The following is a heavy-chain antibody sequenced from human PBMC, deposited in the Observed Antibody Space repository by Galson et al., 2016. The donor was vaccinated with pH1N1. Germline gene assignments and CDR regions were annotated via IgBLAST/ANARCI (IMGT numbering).Heavy chain of an antibody. CDR3: AKSLGFRNCFDY. V-gene: IGHV3-23*01. CDR1: KFTFSNYA. D-gene: IGHD3-16*01. Sequence: SLRLSCAASKFTFSNYAMNWVRQAPGKGLEWVSLISDGGGRTYYADSVKGRFTISRDNSKNTLYLQMNSLRAEDTAVYYCAKSLGFRNCFDYWGQGTLVTVSS. J-gene: IGHJ4*02. CDR2: ISDGGGRT.